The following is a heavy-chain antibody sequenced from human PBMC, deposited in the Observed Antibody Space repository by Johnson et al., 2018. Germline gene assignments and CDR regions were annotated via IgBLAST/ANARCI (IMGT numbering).Heavy chain of an antibody. Sequence: VQLVESGGGLVQPGGSLRLSCAASGFTFSNYAMSWVRQAPGKGLEWVSVISGSGDRTYYVDSGKGRFTISRNNSTNTLYLQMKRLRAGDTAVYYWAREEVVATTPDYYYYGMDVWGQGTTVTVSS. CDR1: GFTFSNYA. D-gene: IGHD5-12*01. CDR2: ISGSGDRT. CDR3: AREEVVATTPDYYYYGMDV. J-gene: IGHJ6*02. V-gene: IGHV3-23*04.